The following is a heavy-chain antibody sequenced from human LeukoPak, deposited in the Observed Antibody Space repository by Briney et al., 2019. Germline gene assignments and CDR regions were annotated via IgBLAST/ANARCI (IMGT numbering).Heavy chain of an antibody. CDR1: GGTFSSYA. Sequence: SVTVSCKASGGTFSSYAISWVRQAPGQGLEWMGGIIPIFGTANYAQTFQGRVTITADKSTSTAYMELSSLRSEDTAVYYCARDSSSWVLYYYYMDVWGKGITVTVSS. D-gene: IGHD6-13*01. CDR3: ARDSSSWVLYYYYMDV. V-gene: IGHV1-69*06. CDR2: IIPIFGTA. J-gene: IGHJ6*03.